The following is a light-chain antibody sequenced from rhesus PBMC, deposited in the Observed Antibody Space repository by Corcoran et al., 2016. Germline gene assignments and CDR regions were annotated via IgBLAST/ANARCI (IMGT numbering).Light chain of an antibody. J-gene: IGKJ2*01. CDR3: QQSYNTPYS. V-gene: IGKV1-18*01. Sequence: DIQMTQSPSSLSASVGDKVTITCRASQGISSWLAWYQQQPGKAPKTLMNAASSLQSGVPSRFSGSGSGTDYTLTISSLQPEDFATYYCQQSYNTPYSFGQGTKVEIK. CDR1: QGISSW. CDR2: AAS.